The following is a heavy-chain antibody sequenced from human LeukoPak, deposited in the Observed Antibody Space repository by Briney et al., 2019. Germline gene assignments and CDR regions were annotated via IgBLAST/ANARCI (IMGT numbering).Heavy chain of an antibody. CDR2: IKQDGSEK. V-gene: IGHV3-7*01. Sequence: GGSLRLSCAASGFTFSTYWMSWVRQAPGKGREGGANIKQDGSEKYYVDSVKGRFTIYRDKAKNSLYLQMNSLRAEDTAVYYCARGSRYSSSWYTAVGLFDYWGQGTLVAVSS. D-gene: IGHD6-13*01. CDR1: GFTFSTYW. J-gene: IGHJ4*02. CDR3: ARGSRYSSSWYTAVGLFDY.